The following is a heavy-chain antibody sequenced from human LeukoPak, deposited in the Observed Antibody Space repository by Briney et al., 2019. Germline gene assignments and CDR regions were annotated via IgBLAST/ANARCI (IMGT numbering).Heavy chain of an antibody. J-gene: IGHJ5*02. CDR3: AKNFDGYGGNSVGWFDP. CDR2: IYYSGST. CDR1: GGSISSSSYY. V-gene: IGHV4-39*07. Sequence: SETLSLTCTVSGGSISSSSYYWGWIRQPPGKGLEWIGSIYYSGSTYYNPSLKSRVTISVDTSKNQFSLKLSSVTAADTAVYYCAKNFDGYGGNSVGWFDPWGQGTLVTVSS. D-gene: IGHD4-23*01.